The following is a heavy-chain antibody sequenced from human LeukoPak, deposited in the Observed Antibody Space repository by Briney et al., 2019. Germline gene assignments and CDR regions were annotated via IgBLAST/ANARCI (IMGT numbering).Heavy chain of an antibody. CDR2: INHSGST. Sequence: SETLSLTCAVYGGSFSGYYWGWIRQPPGKGLEWIGEINHSGSTNYNPSLKSRVTISVDTSKNQFSLKLSSVTAADTAVYYCASAVFGAAAGTRWGQGTLVTVSS. V-gene: IGHV4-34*01. J-gene: IGHJ4*02. CDR3: ASAVFGAAAGTR. D-gene: IGHD6-13*01. CDR1: GGSFSGYY.